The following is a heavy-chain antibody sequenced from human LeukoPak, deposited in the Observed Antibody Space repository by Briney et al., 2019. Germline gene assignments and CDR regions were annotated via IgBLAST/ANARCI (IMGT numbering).Heavy chain of an antibody. J-gene: IGHJ4*02. CDR1: GGTFSSYA. V-gene: IGHV1-69*06. CDR3: ARDIVEQQLVRAFDY. D-gene: IGHD6-13*01. Sequence: SVKVSCKASGGTFSSYAISWVRQAPGQGLEWMGGIIPIFGTANYAQKFQGRVTITADKSTSTAYMELSSLRSEDTAVYYCARDIVEQQLVRAFDYWGQGTLVTVSS. CDR2: IIPIFGTA.